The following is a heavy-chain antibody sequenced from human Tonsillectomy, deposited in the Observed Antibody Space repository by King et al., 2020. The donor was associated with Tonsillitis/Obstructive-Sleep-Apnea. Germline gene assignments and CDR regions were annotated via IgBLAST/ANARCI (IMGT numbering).Heavy chain of an antibody. V-gene: IGHV4-59*01. CDR3: ARSDYYDGSDHPSVGN. J-gene: IGHJ4*02. CDR2: IYYTGTT. Sequence: QLQESGPGLVKPSETLSLSCSVSGGSISYNYWTWFRQAPGKELEWIGYIYYTGTTKYNPSLKSRVTMSVDTSENQFSLRLASVTAADTAIYYCARSDYYDGSDHPSVGNWGQGILVTVSS. D-gene: IGHD3-22*01. CDR1: GGSISYNY.